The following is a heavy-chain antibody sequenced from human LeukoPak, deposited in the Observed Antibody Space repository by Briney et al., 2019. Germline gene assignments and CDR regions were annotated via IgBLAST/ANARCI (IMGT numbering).Heavy chain of an antibody. J-gene: IGHJ4*02. CDR2: IYYSGST. V-gene: IGHV4-39*07. CDR3: ARRSAYYYDSSGYYYDEGTYYFDY. D-gene: IGHD3-22*01. Sequence: SETLSLTCTVSVGSISSSSYYWGWIRQPPGKGLEWIGSIYYSGSTYYNPSLKSRVTISVDTSKNQFSLKLSSVTAADTAVYYCARRSAYYYDSSGYYYDEGTYYFDYWGQGTLVTVSS. CDR1: VGSISSSSYY.